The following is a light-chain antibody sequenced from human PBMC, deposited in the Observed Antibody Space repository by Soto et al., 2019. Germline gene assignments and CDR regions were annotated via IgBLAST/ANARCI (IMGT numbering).Light chain of an antibody. CDR1: HSVSSY. V-gene: IGKV3-11*01. J-gene: IGKJ4*01. CDR2: DTS. Sequence: EIALTQSPATLSLSPGERATLSCRASHSVSSYLAWYQQKPGRAPRLLIYDTSKRTTGIPARFSGSGSGTDFTLTISSLEPEDCAVYYCQQRDNWPWTFGGGTKVEIK. CDR3: QQRDNWPWT.